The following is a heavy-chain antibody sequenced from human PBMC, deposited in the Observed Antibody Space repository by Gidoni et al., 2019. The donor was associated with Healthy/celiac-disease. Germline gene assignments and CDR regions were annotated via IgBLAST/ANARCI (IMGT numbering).Heavy chain of an antibody. CDR3: TRDTAMVEVVFDY. D-gene: IGHD5-18*01. CDR2: IRSKAYGGTT. V-gene: IGHV3-49*04. Sequence: EVQLVASGGGLVQPGRSLRLSCTASGFTIGDYAMSWVRQAPGKGLEWVGFIRSKAYGGTTEYAASVKGRFTISRDDSKSIAYLQMNSLKTEDTAVYYCTRDTAMVEVVFDYWGQGTLVTVSS. CDR1: GFTIGDYA. J-gene: IGHJ4*02.